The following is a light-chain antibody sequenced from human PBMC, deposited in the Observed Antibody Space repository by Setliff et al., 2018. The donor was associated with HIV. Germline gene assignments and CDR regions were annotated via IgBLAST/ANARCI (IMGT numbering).Light chain of an antibody. CDR1: SSDVGGYNY. CDR3: SSYTSTSPLV. V-gene: IGLV2-14*01. J-gene: IGLJ1*01. Sequence: QSALPQPASVSGSPGQSITISCTGTSSDVGGYNYVSWYQQHPGKVPKLMIYEVSNRPSGVSNRFSASKSGNTASLTISGLQAEDEADYYCSSYTSTSPLVFGTGTKVTVL. CDR2: EVS.